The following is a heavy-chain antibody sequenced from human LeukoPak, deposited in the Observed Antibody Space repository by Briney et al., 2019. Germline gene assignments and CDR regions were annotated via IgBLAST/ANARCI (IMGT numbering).Heavy chain of an antibody. CDR3: AKRDYEFLTGYYAYFDY. D-gene: IGHD3-9*01. V-gene: IGHV3-7*03. Sequence: GGSLRLSCEASGFSFSSYWMIWVRQAPGKGLEWVGNIQQDGSGKEYVDAVKGRFTISRENAKNPLYLQMDSLRAEDTAVYYCAKRDYEFLTGYYAYFDYWGQETLVTVSS. CDR2: IQQDGSGK. CDR1: GFSFSSYW. J-gene: IGHJ4*02.